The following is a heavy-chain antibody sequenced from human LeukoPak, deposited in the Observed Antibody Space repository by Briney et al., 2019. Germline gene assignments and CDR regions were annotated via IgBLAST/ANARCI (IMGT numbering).Heavy chain of an antibody. CDR1: GGSFSGYY. V-gene: IGHV4-34*01. J-gene: IGHJ6*02. Sequence: SETLSLTCAVYGGSFSGYYWSWIRQPPGKGLEWIGEINHSGSTNYNPSLKSRVTISVDTSKNQFSLKLSSVTAADTAVYYCARMNYSDRRGYYYVHRSYSGMDVWGPGTTVTASS. CDR3: ARMNYSDRRGYYYVHRSYSGMDV. D-gene: IGHD3-22*01. CDR2: INHSGST.